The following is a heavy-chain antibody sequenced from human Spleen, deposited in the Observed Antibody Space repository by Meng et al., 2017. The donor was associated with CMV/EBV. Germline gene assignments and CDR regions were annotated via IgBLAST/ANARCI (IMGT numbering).Heavy chain of an antibody. CDR2: INHSGST. J-gene: IGHJ4*02. D-gene: IGHD6-19*01. CDR3: ARGYHGPGIAVAGANLDW. V-gene: IGHV4-39*07. Sequence: SETLSLTCTVSGGSISSGGYYWSWIRQPPGKGLEWIGEINHSGSTSYNPSLKSRVTISVDTSKNQFSLKLRSVTAADTAVYYCARGYHGPGIAVAGANLDWWGQGTLVTVSS. CDR1: GGSISSGGYY.